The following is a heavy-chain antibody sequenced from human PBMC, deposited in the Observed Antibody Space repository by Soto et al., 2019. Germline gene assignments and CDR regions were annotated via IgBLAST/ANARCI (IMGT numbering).Heavy chain of an antibody. V-gene: IGHV3-30*18. D-gene: IGHD3-3*01. Sequence: GGSLRLSCAASGFIFSNYGMHWVRQAPGKGLEWVAVTSYDGTKKYYGDSVKGRFTISRDNSMNTLYLQMDSLSAEDTAVYYCAKELGLWSGYLHAFDIWGQGTMVTVSS. CDR3: AKELGLWSGYLHAFDI. CDR1: GFIFSNYG. CDR2: TSYDGTKK. J-gene: IGHJ3*02.